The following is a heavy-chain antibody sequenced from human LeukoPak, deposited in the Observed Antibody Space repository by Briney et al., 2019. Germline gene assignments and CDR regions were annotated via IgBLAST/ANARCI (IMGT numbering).Heavy chain of an antibody. Sequence: PSETLSLTCAVYGGSFSGYYWGWIRQPPGKGLEWIGSIYHSGSTYYNPSLKSRVTISVDTSKNQFSLKLSSVTAADTAVYYCARGRSGYDFWSGEKRDNWFDPWGQGTLVTVSS. CDR2: IYHSGST. CDR3: ARGRSGYDFWSGEKRDNWFDP. CDR1: GGSFSGYY. J-gene: IGHJ5*02. V-gene: IGHV4-34*01. D-gene: IGHD3-3*01.